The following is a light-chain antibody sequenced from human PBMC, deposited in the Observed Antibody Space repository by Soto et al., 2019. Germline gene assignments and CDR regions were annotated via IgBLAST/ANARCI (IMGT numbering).Light chain of an antibody. CDR3: QQFYRYPWT. CDR2: KAS. V-gene: IGKV1-5*03. Sequence: DIQMTQSPSTLSASVGDRVTITCRASQSVDTCLAWYQPKPGKAPHPLIYKASSLETGVPSRFSGSGSVKEFTLTISSLQPDEFATYYCQQFYRYPWTFGQGTKVEIK. CDR1: QSVDTC. J-gene: IGKJ1*01.